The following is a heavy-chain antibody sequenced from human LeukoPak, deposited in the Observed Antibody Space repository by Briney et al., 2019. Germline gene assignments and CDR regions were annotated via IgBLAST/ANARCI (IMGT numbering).Heavy chain of an antibody. CDR3: ARGRTRGQAGMFDP. J-gene: IGHJ5*02. V-gene: IGHV4-34*01. Sequence: SETLSLTCAVYGGSFSGYYWSWIRQSPGKGLEWIGEVNESGTTYYSPSLKSRVTVSIETSKNQFSLKITSVTAADTAVYYCARGRTRGQAGMFDPWGQGSLVTVSS. CDR2: VNESGTT. CDR1: GGSFSGYY. D-gene: IGHD3-10*01.